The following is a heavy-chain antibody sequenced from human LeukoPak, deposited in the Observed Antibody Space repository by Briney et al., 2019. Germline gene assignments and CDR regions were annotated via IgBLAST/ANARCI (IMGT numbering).Heavy chain of an antibody. J-gene: IGHJ4*02. CDR1: GFTVSSNY. D-gene: IGHD1-26*01. V-gene: IGHV3-53*01. CDR2: IYSGGST. Sequence: EGSLRLSCAASGFTVSSNYMSWVRQAPGKGLEWVSVIYSGGSTYYADSVKGRFTISRDNSNNTLYLQMNSLRAEDTAVYYCAREVGATKNYFAYWGQGTLVTVSS. CDR3: AREVGATKNYFAY.